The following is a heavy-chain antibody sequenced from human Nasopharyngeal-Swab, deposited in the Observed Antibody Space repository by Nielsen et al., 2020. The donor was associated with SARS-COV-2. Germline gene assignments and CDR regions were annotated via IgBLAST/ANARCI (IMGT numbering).Heavy chain of an antibody. CDR3: AREGGLDYDYVWGSYRPSNWFDP. D-gene: IGHD3-16*02. V-gene: IGHV4-59*01. CDR2: IYYSGST. CDR1: GGSISSCY. Sequence: SETLSLTCTVSGGSISSCYWSWIRQPPGKGLEWIGYIYYSGSTNYNPSLKSRVTISVDTSKNQFSLKLSSVTAADTAVHYCAREGGLDYDYVWGSYRPSNWFDPWGQETLVTVSS. J-gene: IGHJ5*02.